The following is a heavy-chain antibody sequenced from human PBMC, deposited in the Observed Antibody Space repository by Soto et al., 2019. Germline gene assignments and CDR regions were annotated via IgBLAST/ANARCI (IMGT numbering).Heavy chain of an antibody. D-gene: IGHD2-15*01. CDR1: GGSISSGSYS. J-gene: IGHJ5*02. CDR3: ASLVVVVAATRSFWFDP. Sequence: SETLSLTCAVSGGSISSGSYSWSWIRQPPGKGLEWIGYIYHSGSTYYNPSLKSRVTISVDRSKNQFSLKLSSVTAADTAVYYCASLVVVVAATRSFWFDPWGQGTLVTVSS. V-gene: IGHV4-30-2*01. CDR2: IYHSGST.